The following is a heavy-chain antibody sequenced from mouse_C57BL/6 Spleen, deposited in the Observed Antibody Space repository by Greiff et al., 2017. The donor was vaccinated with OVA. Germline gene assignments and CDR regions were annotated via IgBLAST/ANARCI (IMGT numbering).Heavy chain of an antibody. CDR3: ARDYYGSSGHLDY. V-gene: IGHV1-26*01. CDR2: INPNNGGT. J-gene: IGHJ2*01. Sequence: VQLQQSGPELVKPGASVKISCKASGYTFTDYYMNWVKQSPGKSLEWIGDINPNNGGTSYNQKFKGKATLTVDKYSSTSYMELRSLTSEDSAVYYGARDYYGSSGHLDYWGQGTTLTVSS. CDR1: GYTFTDYY. D-gene: IGHD1-1*01.